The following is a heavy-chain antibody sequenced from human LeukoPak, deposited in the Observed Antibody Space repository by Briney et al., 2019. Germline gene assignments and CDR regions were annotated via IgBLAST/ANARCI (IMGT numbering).Heavy chain of an antibody. V-gene: IGHV1-69*04. CDR3: ARGAAAGPINWFDP. J-gene: IGHJ5*02. D-gene: IGHD6-13*01. CDR1: GGTFSSYA. CDR2: IIPILGIA. Sequence: ASVKVSCKASGGTFSSYAISWLRQAPGQGLEWMGRIIPILGIANYAQKFQGRVTITADKSTSTAYMELSSLRSEDTAVYYCARGAAAGPINWFDPWGQGTLVTVSS.